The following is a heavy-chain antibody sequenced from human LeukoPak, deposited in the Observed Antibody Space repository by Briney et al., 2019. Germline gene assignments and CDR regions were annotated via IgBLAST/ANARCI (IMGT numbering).Heavy chain of an antibody. CDR1: GFTFSSYA. J-gene: IGHJ4*02. V-gene: IGHV3-23*01. D-gene: IGHD3-10*01. CDR2: ISGSGGST. Sequence: QPGGSLRLSCAASGFTFSSYAMSWVRQAPGKGLEWVSAISGSGGSTCYADSVKGRFTISRDNSKNTLYLQMNSLRAEDTAVYYCAKPGGGLRALWFGELPDYWGQGTLVTVSS. CDR3: AKPGGGLRALWFGELPDY.